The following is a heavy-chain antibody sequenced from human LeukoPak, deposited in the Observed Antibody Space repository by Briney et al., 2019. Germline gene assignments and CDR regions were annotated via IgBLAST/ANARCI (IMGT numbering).Heavy chain of an antibody. Sequence: SQTLSPTCAVSGGSISSGGYSWSWIRQPPGKGLEWIGYIYHSGSTYYNPSLKSRVTISVDRSKNQFSLKLSSVTAADTAVYYCASGGNSGFSAFDIWGQGTMVTVSS. CDR2: IYHSGST. CDR1: GGSISSGGYS. D-gene: IGHD4-23*01. J-gene: IGHJ3*02. V-gene: IGHV4-30-2*01. CDR3: ASGGNSGFSAFDI.